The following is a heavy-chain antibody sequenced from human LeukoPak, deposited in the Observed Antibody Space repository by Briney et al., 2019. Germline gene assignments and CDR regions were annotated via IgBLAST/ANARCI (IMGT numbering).Heavy chain of an antibody. V-gene: IGHV3-23*01. J-gene: IGHJ4*02. CDR1: GFTFSSYA. D-gene: IGHD4-17*01. CDR3: AKGRGTTVTSAANY. Sequence: PGGSLRLSCAASGFTFSSYAMSWVRQAPGKGLEWVSSISGSNDNTYYADSVKDRFTISRDNSKNTLSPQMNSLRAEDTAVYYCAKGRGTTVTSAANYWGQGTLVTVCS. CDR2: ISGSNDNT.